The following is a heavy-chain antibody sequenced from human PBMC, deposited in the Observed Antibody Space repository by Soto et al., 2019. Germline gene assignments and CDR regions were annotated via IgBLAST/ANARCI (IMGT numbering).Heavy chain of an antibody. D-gene: IGHD6-6*01. V-gene: IGHV4-59*01. CDR3: ARGGLAARKGRWFDP. Sequence: SETLSLTCTVSGDSISSYYWGWIRQPPGKGLEWIGYIHYSGSTDYNPSLKSRVTISVDTPKNQFSLKVNSMTAADTAVYYCARGGLAARKGRWFDPWGQGTLVTVSS. CDR1: GDSISSYY. J-gene: IGHJ5*02. CDR2: IHYSGST.